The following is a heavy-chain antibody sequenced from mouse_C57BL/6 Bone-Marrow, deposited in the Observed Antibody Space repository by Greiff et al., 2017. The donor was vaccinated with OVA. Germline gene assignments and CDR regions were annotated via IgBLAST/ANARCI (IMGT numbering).Heavy chain of an antibody. J-gene: IGHJ3*01. CDR3: VQLAWFAY. V-gene: IGHV1-81*01. CDR2: IYPRSGDS. D-gene: IGHD3-1*01. Sequence: QVQLQQSGAELVRPGASVKLSCKASGYTFTSYDISWVKQTPGQGLEWIGVIYPRSGDSYYNEKFKGKATLTADKSSSTADMELRSLASDDSAVSFCVQLAWFAYWGQGTLVTVSA. CDR1: GYTFTSYD.